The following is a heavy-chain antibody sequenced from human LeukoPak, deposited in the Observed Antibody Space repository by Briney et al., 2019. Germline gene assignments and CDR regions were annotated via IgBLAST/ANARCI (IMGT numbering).Heavy chain of an antibody. Sequence: ASVKVSCKVSGYTLTELSMHWVRQAPGKGLEWMGGFDPEDGETIYAQKFQGRVTMTEDTSTDTAYMDLSSLKSEDTAVYYRAAAVPMVRSYYYGMDVWGQGTTVTVSS. CDR2: FDPEDGET. V-gene: IGHV1-24*01. CDR1: GYTLTELS. D-gene: IGHD3-10*01. J-gene: IGHJ6*02. CDR3: AAAVPMVRSYYYGMDV.